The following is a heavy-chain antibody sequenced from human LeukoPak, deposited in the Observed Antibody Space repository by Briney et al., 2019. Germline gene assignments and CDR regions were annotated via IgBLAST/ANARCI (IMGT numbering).Heavy chain of an antibody. CDR1: GFTFSSYA. CDR3: AKSWSSGWYYLDY. J-gene: IGHJ4*02. D-gene: IGHD6-19*01. CDR2: ISGSGGST. V-gene: IGHV3-23*01. Sequence: GGSLRLSCAASGFTFSSYAMSWVRQAPGKGLEWVSAISGSGGSTYYADSVKGRLTISRDNSKNTLYLQMDSLRAEDTAVYYCAKSWSSGWYYLDYWGQGTLVTVSS.